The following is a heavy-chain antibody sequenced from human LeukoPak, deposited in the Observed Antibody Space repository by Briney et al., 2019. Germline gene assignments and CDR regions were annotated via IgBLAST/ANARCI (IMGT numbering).Heavy chain of an antibody. CDR2: ISGSGGST. CDR1: GFTFSSYA. D-gene: IGHD3-22*01. J-gene: IGHJ5*02. V-gene: IGHV3-23*01. Sequence: GGSLRLSCAASGFTFSSYAMSWVRQAPGKGLEWVSAISGSGGSTYYAGSVKGRFTISRDNSKNTLYLQMNSLRAEDTAVYYCAKDSTPTYYDSSGYYDPWGQGTLVTVSS. CDR3: AKDSTPTYYDSSGYYDP.